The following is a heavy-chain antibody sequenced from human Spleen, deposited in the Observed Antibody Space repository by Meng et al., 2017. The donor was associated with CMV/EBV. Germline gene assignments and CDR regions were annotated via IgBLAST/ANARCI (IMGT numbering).Heavy chain of an antibody. CDR1: GGSFSGYS. D-gene: IGHD2-2*01. Sequence: SETLSLTCAVYGGSFSGYSWSWIRQPPGKGLEWIGEINHSGGTNYNPSLKSRVTLSVDTSKNQFSLKLSSVTAADTAVYYCARCPTRCSSASANCFLDAFDIWDQGTMVTVSS. CDR2: INHSGGT. J-gene: IGHJ3*02. V-gene: IGHV4-34*01. CDR3: ARCPTRCSSASANCFLDAFDI.